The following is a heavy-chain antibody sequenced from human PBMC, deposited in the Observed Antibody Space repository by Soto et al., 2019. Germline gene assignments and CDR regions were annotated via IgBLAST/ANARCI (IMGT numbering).Heavy chain of an antibody. CDR1: GFTFSNFV. D-gene: IGHD3-10*01. J-gene: IGHJ6*02. Sequence: LRLSCAASGFTFSNFVMHWVRQAPGKGLEWVSSITSSSGHMYYADSVKGRFTISRDNARNSLYLQMNSLRAEDTAVYYCVRERGLSSFYGMDVWGQGTTVTVSS. CDR2: ITSSSGHM. V-gene: IGHV3-21*01. CDR3: VRERGLSSFYGMDV.